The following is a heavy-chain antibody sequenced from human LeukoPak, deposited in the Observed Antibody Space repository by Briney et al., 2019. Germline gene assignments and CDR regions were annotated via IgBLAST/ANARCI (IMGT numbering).Heavy chain of an antibody. Sequence: SXXLSLTCIVSGGSISSSSYYWGWIRQPPGKGLEWIGSIYYSGSTYYNPSLKSRVTISVDTSKNQFSLKLSSVTAADTAVYYCARHGCGSRRCGFDYWGQGTLVTVSS. V-gene: IGHV4-39*01. CDR3: ARHGCGSRRCGFDY. J-gene: IGHJ4*02. D-gene: IGHD2-15*01. CDR1: GGSISSSSYY. CDR2: IYYSGST.